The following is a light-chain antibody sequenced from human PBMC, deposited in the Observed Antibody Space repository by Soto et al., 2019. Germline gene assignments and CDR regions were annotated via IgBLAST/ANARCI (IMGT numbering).Light chain of an antibody. Sequence: EIVLTQSPATLSLSPGERATLSCRASQSVSSYLAWYQQKPGQAPRLLIYDASNRATGIPARFSGSGSGTDFTPTISSLEPEDFAVYYCQQRSNSEITFGPGTKVDIK. CDR2: DAS. CDR3: QQRSNSEIT. V-gene: IGKV3-11*01. J-gene: IGKJ3*01. CDR1: QSVSSY.